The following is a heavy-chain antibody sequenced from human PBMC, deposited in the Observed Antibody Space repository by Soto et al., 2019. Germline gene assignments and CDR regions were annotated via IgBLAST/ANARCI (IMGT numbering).Heavy chain of an antibody. CDR2: IISDGRST. CDR3: TRVPLNWRSFDD. J-gene: IGHJ4*02. Sequence: PGGSLRLSCAASGFTFSDYWMHWVRQPPGKGLVWVSGIISDGRSTSYADSVKGRFTISRDNAKNTLYLQVNSLRAEDTAVDYCTRVPLNWRSFDDWGQGALVTVSS. D-gene: IGHD1-20*01. CDR1: GFTFSDYW. V-gene: IGHV3-74*01.